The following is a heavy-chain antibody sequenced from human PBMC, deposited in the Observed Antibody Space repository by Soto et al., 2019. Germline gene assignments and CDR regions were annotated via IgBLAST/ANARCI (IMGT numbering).Heavy chain of an antibody. CDR3: VRDQDLVPRTFDP. V-gene: IGHV1-3*01. CDR2: INAGNGNT. Sequence: GASVKVSCKASGYTFTSYAMHWVRQAPGQRLEWMGWINAGNGNTKYSQKFQGRVTITRDTSASTAYMELSRLRSDDTAVYYCVRDQDLVPRTFDPWGQGTLVTVSS. J-gene: IGHJ5*02. D-gene: IGHD2-15*01. CDR1: GYTFTSYA.